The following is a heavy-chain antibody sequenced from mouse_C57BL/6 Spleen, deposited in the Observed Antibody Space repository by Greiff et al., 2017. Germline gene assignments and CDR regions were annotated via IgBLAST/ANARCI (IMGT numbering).Heavy chain of an antibody. J-gene: IGHJ2*01. D-gene: IGHD2-4*01. CDR1: GFSFNTYA. CDR2: IRSKSNNYAT. Sequence: EVQGVESGGGLVQPKGSLKLSCAASGFSFNTYAMNWVRQAPGKGLEWVARIRSKSNNYATYYADSVKDRFTISRDDSESMLYLQMNNLKTEDTAMYYCVRQGYDFYYFDYWGQGTTLTVSS. V-gene: IGHV10-1*01. CDR3: VRQGYDFYYFDY.